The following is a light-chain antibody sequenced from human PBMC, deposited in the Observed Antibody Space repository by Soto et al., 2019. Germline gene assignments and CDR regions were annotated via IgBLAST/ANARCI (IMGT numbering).Light chain of an antibody. CDR2: KAS. CDR1: QTISSW. V-gene: IGKV1-5*03. Sequence: DIQMTQSPSTLSGSVGDRVTITCRASQTISSWLAWYQKKPGKDPKLLIYKASTLKSGVPSRFSGSGSGTDFNLTISRLQTEDFATYYCQQANSFTITFGQGTRLEIK. CDR3: QQANSFTIT. J-gene: IGKJ5*01.